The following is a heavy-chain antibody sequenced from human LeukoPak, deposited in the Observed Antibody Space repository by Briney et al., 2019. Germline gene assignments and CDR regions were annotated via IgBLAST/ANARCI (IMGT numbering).Heavy chain of an antibody. V-gene: IGHV1-18*01. D-gene: IGHD6-13*01. CDR1: GYTFTNYG. J-gene: IGHJ3*02. Sequence: ASVKVSCKTSGYTFTNYGISWVRHAPGLGLEWMGWISAYNGNTNYAQKVQGRVTTTTDTSTSTAYMELRSLRFDDTAVYYCARDQSVRLLQTSSTYFKHVFAIWGQGSMVTVSS. CDR2: ISAYNGNT. CDR3: ARDQSVRLLQTSSTYFKHVFAI.